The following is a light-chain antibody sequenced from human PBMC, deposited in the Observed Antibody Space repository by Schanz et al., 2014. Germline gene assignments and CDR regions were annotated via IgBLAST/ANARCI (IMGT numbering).Light chain of an antibody. V-gene: IGKV1-39*01. CDR1: QDISSY. CDR3: QQSYSTPLT. Sequence: IQLTQSPSSLSASVGDRVTITCRASQDISSYLAWYQQKPGTAPKLLIYAASTLQSGVPSRFSGSGSGTDFTLTISSLQPEDFATYYCQQSYSTPLTFGGGTKVEIK. CDR2: AAS. J-gene: IGKJ4*01.